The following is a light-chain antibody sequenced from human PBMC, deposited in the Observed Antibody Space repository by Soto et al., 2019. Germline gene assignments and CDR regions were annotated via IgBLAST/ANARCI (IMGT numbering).Light chain of an antibody. CDR2: SNN. CDR1: SSNIGSNT. J-gene: IGLJ2*01. V-gene: IGLV1-44*01. Sequence: QSVLTQPPSASGTPGQRVTISCSGSSSNIGSNTVNWYQQLPGTSPKLLIDSNNQRPSGVPDRFSVSKSGTSASLAISGLASEDEADYYCAAWDGSLNGVVFGGGTKLTVL. CDR3: AAWDGSLNGVV.